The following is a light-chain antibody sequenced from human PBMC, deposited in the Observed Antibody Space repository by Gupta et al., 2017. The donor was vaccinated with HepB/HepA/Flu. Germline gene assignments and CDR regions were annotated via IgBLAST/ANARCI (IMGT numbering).Light chain of an antibody. J-gene: IGLJ1*01. CDR3: NSRDSSGNHDV. CDR1: RLRSYY. CDR2: GKN. Sequence: SSELTQAPAVSVALGQTVRITCQGGRLRSYYGSWYQQKAGQAPVLVIYGKNNRPSGIPDRFSGSSLGNTASLIITGAQAEDEADYYCNSRDSSGNHDVFGTGTKVTVL. V-gene: IGLV3-19*01.